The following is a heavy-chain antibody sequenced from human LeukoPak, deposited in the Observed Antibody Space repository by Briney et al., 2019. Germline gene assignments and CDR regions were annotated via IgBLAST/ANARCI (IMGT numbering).Heavy chain of an antibody. CDR1: GGSFSGYS. J-gene: IGHJ4*02. D-gene: IGHD6-13*01. Sequence: SETLSLTCAVYGGSFSGYSWSWIRQPPGKGLEWIGEINHSGSTNYNPSPKSRATISLATSKNPFSLQLSPVTAADTAVYYCASGSAGRSWYPLDWGQGTLVTVSS. CDR2: INHSGST. V-gene: IGHV4-34*01. CDR3: ASGSAGRSWYPLD.